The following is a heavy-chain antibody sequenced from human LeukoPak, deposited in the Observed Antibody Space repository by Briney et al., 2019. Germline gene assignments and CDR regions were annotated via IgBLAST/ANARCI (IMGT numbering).Heavy chain of an antibody. CDR2: IRYDGSNK. J-gene: IGHJ6*03. CDR3: AKALSLVYYDIVAYYYYYMDV. Sequence: GGSLRLSCAASGFTFSSYGMHWVRQAPGKGLEWVAFIRYDGSNKYYADSVKGRFTISRDNSKNTLYLQMNSLRAEDTAVYYCAKALSLVYYDIVAYYYYYMDVWGKGTTVTISS. CDR1: GFTFSSYG. V-gene: IGHV3-30*02. D-gene: IGHD5-12*01.